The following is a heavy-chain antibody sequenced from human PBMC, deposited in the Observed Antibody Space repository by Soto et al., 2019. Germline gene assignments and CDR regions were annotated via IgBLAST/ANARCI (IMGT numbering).Heavy chain of an antibody. J-gene: IGHJ3*02. D-gene: IGHD2-8*01. Sequence: GGSLRLSCTASGFSFSNYDMHWVRQVTGKGLQWVANINVAGNTYYPVSVKGRFTISRENAKNSLYLHIDSLRAEDTAVYYCTRTADFTSAFDIWGQGTVVTVAS. CDR2: INVAGNT. V-gene: IGHV3-13*01. CDR1: GFSFSNYD. CDR3: TRTADFTSAFDI.